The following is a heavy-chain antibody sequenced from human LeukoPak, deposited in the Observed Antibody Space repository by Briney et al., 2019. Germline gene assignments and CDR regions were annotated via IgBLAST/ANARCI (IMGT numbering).Heavy chain of an antibody. J-gene: IGHJ3*02. CDR1: GGTFSSYD. Sequence: ASVKVSCKASGGTFSSYDISWVRQAPGQGLEWMGGIIPMFGTANYAQKFQGRVTISADKSTSTAYMELSSLRSEDTAVYYCARRDYGDVFAFDIWGQGTMVTVSS. D-gene: IGHD4-17*01. V-gene: IGHV1-69*06. CDR2: IIPMFGTA. CDR3: ARRDYGDVFAFDI.